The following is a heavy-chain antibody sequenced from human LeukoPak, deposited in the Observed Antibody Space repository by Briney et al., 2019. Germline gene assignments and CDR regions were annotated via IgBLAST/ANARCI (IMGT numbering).Heavy chain of an antibody. CDR3: GRAVQASLQPRFDP. CDR2: IYHSGIA. Sequence: TSETLSLTCTVSGDSITSSDYYWSWIRQPPGKGLEWIGYIYHSGIAYYHPSLKSRVSISVDTSKNQFSLNLNSVTAADTAVYYCGRAVQASLQPRFDPWGQGTLVTVSS. D-gene: IGHD1-1*01. J-gene: IGHJ5*02. V-gene: IGHV4-30-4*08. CDR1: GDSITSSDYY.